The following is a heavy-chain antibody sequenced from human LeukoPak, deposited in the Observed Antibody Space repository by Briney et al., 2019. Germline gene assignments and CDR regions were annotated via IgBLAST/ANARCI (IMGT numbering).Heavy chain of an antibody. D-gene: IGHD6-13*01. CDR3: ARPRGSWFAFDI. V-gene: IGHV3-7*01. Sequence: GGSLRLSCAASGFTFSSYWMSWVRQAPGKGLEWVANIKQDGSEKYYADSVKGRFTISRDNAKNSLSLQMKSLRAEDTAVYYCARPRGSWFAFDIWGQGTMVTVSS. CDR1: GFTFSSYW. CDR2: IKQDGSEK. J-gene: IGHJ3*02.